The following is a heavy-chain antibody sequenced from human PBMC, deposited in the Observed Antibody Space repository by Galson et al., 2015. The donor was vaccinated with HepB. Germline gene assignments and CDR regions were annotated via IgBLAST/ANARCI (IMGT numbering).Heavy chain of an antibody. Sequence: SLRLSCAASGFTFSSYAMHWVRQAPGKGLEWVAVISYDGSNKCYADSVKGRFTISRDNSKNTLYLQMNSLRAEDTAVYYCARDSSSWYYFDYWGQGTLVTVSS. J-gene: IGHJ4*02. CDR2: ISYDGSNK. CDR3: ARDSSSWYYFDY. V-gene: IGHV3-30*04. D-gene: IGHD6-13*01. CDR1: GFTFSSYA.